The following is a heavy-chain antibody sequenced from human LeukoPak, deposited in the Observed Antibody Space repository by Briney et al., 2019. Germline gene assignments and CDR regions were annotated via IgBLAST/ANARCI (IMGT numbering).Heavy chain of an antibody. J-gene: IGHJ6*03. Sequence: SETLSLTCTVSGGSISSYYWSWIRQPAGKGLEWIGRIYTSGSTNYNPSLKSRVTMSVDTSKNQFSLKLSSVTAADTAVYYCARSPYYYDSSGYPHYYYYMDVWGKGTTVTVSS. CDR2: IYTSGST. D-gene: IGHD3-22*01. CDR1: GGSISSYY. V-gene: IGHV4-4*07. CDR3: ARSPYYYDSSGYPHYYYYMDV.